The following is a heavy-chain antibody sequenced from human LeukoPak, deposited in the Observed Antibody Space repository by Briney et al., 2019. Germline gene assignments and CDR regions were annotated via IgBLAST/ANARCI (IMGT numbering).Heavy chain of an antibody. CDR3: ARDSHIVGAGFDY. Sequence: SETLSLTCSVSGGSIISDSHYWNWIRQPAGKGLEWIGRMYTSGTTNYNPSLKGRVTISVDTSKNQFSLKLSSVTAADTAVYYCARDSHIVGAGFDYWGQGTLVTVSS. V-gene: IGHV4-61*02. CDR2: MYTSGTT. J-gene: IGHJ4*02. CDR1: GGSIISDSHY. D-gene: IGHD1-26*01.